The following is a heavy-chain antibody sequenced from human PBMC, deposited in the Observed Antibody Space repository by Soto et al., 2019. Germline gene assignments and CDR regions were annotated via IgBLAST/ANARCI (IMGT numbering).Heavy chain of an antibody. CDR3: AREAYDYYDSSGYCPFDH. CDR1: GFSFSNYE. Sequence: GGSLRLSCAAFGFSFSNYEMNWVRQAPGKGLEWVSYISSSGSVIYYADSVKGRFTISRDNAKNSLYLQMNSLRAEDTAAYYCAREAYDYYDSSGYCPFDHWGQGTLVTV. D-gene: IGHD3-22*01. J-gene: IGHJ4*02. V-gene: IGHV3-48*03. CDR2: ISSSGSVI.